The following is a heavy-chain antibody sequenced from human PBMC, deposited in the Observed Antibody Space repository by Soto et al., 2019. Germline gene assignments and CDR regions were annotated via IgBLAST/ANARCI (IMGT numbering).Heavy chain of an antibody. J-gene: IGHJ3*02. CDR2: IVVGSGNT. Sequence: SVQVSWQASGLTFPSTAGWWVRRDSGQRLEWIGWIVVGSGNTNYAQKFQERVTITRDMSTSTAYMELSSLRSEDTAVYYCAAGAIYDILTGPVYFEIWGQGTM. CDR1: GLTFPSTA. CDR3: AAGAIYDILTGPVYFEI. V-gene: IGHV1-58*01. D-gene: IGHD3-9*01.